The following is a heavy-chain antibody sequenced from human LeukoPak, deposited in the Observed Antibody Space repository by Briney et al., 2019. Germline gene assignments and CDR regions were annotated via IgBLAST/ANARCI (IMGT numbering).Heavy chain of an antibody. J-gene: IGHJ6*03. D-gene: IGHD3-16*02. CDR1: GGSIGTYF. V-gene: IGHV4-59*08. CDR2: IYVTGN. Sequence: SETLSLTCTVSGGSIGTYFWSWVRQSPGKGLEWIGYIYVTGNRYNPYLQSRVTISVDTSRNQFFLKMSSVTAADTAVYYCARHIGGGIEDMDVWGKGTKVTVSS. CDR3: ARHIGGGIEDMDV.